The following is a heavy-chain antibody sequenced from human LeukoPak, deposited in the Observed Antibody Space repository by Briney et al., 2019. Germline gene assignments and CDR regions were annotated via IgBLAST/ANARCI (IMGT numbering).Heavy chain of an antibody. Sequence: ASVNVSCKASGGTFSSYAISWVRQAPGQGLEWMGGIIPIFGTANYAQKFQGRVTITTDESTSTAYMELSSLRSEDTAVYYCAREGVATLDYWGQGTLVTVSS. CDR3: AREGVATLDY. J-gene: IGHJ4*02. CDR2: IIPIFGTA. V-gene: IGHV1-69*05. CDR1: GGTFSSYA. D-gene: IGHD5-12*01.